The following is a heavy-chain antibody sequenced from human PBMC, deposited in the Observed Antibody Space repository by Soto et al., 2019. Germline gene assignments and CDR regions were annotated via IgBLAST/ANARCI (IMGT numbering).Heavy chain of an antibody. V-gene: IGHV3-21*01. CDR3: ARERYCTNGVCYPKTYYYYYYYMDV. CDR1: GFTFSSYS. CDR2: ISSSSSYI. Sequence: GGSLRLSCAASGFTFSSYSMNWVRQAPGKGLEWVSSISSSSSYIYYADSVKGRFTISRDNAKNSLYLQMNSLRAEDTAVYYCARERYCTNGVCYPKTYYYYYYYMDVWGKGTTVTVSS. J-gene: IGHJ6*03. D-gene: IGHD2-8*01.